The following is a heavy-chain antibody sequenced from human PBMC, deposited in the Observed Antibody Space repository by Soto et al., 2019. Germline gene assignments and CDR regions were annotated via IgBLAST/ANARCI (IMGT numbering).Heavy chain of an antibody. CDR3: ARDSSSSRWNYYYYMDV. V-gene: IGHV3-33*01. CDR2: IWYDGSNK. Sequence: GGSLRLSCAASGFTFSSYGMHWVRQAPGKGLEWVAVIWYDGSNKYYADSVKGRFTISRDNSKNTLYLQMNSLRAEDTAVYYCARDSSSSRWNYYYYMDVWGKGTTVTVSS. CDR1: GFTFSSYG. D-gene: IGHD6-6*01. J-gene: IGHJ6*03.